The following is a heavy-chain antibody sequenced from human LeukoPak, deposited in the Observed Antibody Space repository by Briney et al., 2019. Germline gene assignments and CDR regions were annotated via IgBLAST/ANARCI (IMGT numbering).Heavy chain of an antibody. CDR2: ISSSSETV. V-gene: IGHV3-48*02. CDR1: GFHFNFHS. CDR3: ARDRVHVGVSAFDS. Sequence: GGSLRLSCTASGFHFNFHSMNWVRQAPGKGLEWLSYISSSSETVFYADSVMGRFTISRDNAQKSLYLQMNSLRDEDTAVYFCARDRVHVGVSAFDSWGQGTLVTVSS. D-gene: IGHD5/OR15-5a*01. J-gene: IGHJ4*02.